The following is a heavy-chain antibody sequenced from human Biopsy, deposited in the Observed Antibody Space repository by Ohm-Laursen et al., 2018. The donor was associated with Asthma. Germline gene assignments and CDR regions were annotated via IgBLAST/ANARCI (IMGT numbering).Heavy chain of an antibody. CDR2: ISSSSSTI. V-gene: IGHV3-48*02. CDR3: ARFKRGYSYGYAGVFDY. CDR1: GFTFSSYS. J-gene: IGHJ4*02. Sequence: SLRLSCAASGFTFSSYSMNWVRQVPGKGLEWVSYISSSSSTIYYADSVKGRFTISRDNAKNSLYLQMNSLRDEDTAVYYRARFKRGYSYGYAGVFDYWGQGTLVTVSS. D-gene: IGHD5-18*01.